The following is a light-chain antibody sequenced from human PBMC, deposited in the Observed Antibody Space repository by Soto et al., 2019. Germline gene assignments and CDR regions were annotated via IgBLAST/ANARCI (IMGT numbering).Light chain of an antibody. CDR3: AAWDDSLSGVQ. CDR1: SSNIGSNF. V-gene: IGLV1-47*01. Sequence: QSVLTQPPSASGTPGQRVTISCSGSSSNIGSNFVSWYQQLPGMAPKLLIYRNNKRPSGVPDRFSGSKSGTSATLAISGLRSEDEADYYCAAWDDSLSGVQFGGGTKLTVL. CDR2: RNN. J-gene: IGLJ2*01.